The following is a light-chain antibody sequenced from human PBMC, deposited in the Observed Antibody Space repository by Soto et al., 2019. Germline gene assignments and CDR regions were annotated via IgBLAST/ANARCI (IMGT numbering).Light chain of an antibody. CDR3: AAWDDSLNAVV. CDR1: SSNIGSNI. CDR2: SNN. V-gene: IGLV1-44*01. Sequence: QSVLTHSPSASGTPGQRVTTSCSGSSSNIGSNIVNWYQQLPGTAPKLLIYSNNQRPSGVPDRFSGSKSGTSASLAISGLQSEDEADYYCAAWDDSLNAVVFGGGTKVTVL. J-gene: IGLJ2*01.